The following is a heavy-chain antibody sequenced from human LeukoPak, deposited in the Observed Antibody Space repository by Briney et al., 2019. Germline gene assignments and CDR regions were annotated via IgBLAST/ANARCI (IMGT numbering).Heavy chain of an antibody. J-gene: IGHJ4*02. CDR2: ISGSGGST. V-gene: IGHV3-23*01. Sequence: GGSLRLSCAASGFTFSSYAMSWVRQAPGKGLEWVSAISGSGGSTYYADSVKGRFTISRDNSKNTLYLQMNSLRAEDTAVYYCATEYDYDDSSGYLDYWGQGTLVTVSS. CDR3: ATEYDYDDSSGYLDY. D-gene: IGHD3-22*01. CDR1: GFTFSSYA.